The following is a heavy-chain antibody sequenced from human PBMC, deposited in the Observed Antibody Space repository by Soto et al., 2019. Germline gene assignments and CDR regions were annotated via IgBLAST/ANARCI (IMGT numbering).Heavy chain of an antibody. CDR3: ARDAEDSSSWYYFDY. CDR1: GFTFSSYG. V-gene: IGHV3-33*01. CDR2: IWYDGSDK. Sequence: QVQLVESGGGVVQPGRSLRLSCAASGFTFSSYGMHWVRQAPGKGLEWLAVIWYDGSDKYYADSVKGRFTISRDSSKNTLYLQTNSLRAEDTAVYYCARDAEDSSSWYYFDYWGQGTLVTVSS. D-gene: IGHD6-13*01. J-gene: IGHJ4*02.